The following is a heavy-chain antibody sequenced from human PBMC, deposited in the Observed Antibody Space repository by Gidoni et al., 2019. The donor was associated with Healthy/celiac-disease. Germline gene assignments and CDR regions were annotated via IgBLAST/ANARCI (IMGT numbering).Heavy chain of an antibody. J-gene: IGHJ4*02. D-gene: IGHD2-21*02. CDR3: AKDCENYYYYFDY. CDR1: VFPFSSYG. V-gene: IGHV3-30*18. CDR2: ISYDGSNK. Sequence: QVQLVASGGGVVQPGRSLRLSCAASVFPFSSYGMHWVRQAPGKGLEWVAVISYDGSNKYYADSVKGRFTISRDNSKNTLYLQMNSLRAEDTAVYYCAKDCENYYYYFDYWGQGTLVTVSS.